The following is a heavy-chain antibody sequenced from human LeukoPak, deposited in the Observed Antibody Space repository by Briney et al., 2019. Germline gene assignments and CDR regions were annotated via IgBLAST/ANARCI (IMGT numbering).Heavy chain of an antibody. Sequence: PSETLSLTCAVYGGSFSGYYWSWIRQPPGKGLEWIGEINHSGSTNYNPSLKSRVTISVDTSKNQFSLKLSSVTAADTAVYYCARGPAYCSSTSCYKHYYYYYYMDVWGKGTTVTVSS. J-gene: IGHJ6*03. CDR3: ARGPAYCSSTSCYKHYYYYYYMDV. CDR1: GGSFSGYY. D-gene: IGHD2-2*02. V-gene: IGHV4-34*01. CDR2: INHSGST.